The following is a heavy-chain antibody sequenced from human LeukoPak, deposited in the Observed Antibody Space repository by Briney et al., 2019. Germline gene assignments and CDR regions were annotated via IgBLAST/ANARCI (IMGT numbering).Heavy chain of an antibody. CDR2: IRDSGSST. J-gene: IGHJ4*02. Sequence: GGALRLSCAASGFTFGSYAMSWVRQAPGKGLEWVSAIRDSGSSTHYADSVKGRFTTSRDNSKNTLFLQMNSLRAEDTAIYYCAKYGPQDSGSSHFDYWDQGALVTVSS. CDR1: GFTFGSYA. CDR3: AKYGPQDSGSSHFDY. V-gene: IGHV3-23*01. D-gene: IGHD1-26*01.